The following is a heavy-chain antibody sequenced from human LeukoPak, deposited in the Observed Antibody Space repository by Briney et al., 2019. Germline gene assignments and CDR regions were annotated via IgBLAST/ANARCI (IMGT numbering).Heavy chain of an antibody. CDR2: ISAYNGNT. CDR3: AREGDYAYYYYGMDV. V-gene: IGHV1-18*01. D-gene: IGHD4-17*01. Sequence: ASVKVSCKASGYTFTSYGISWVRQAPGQGLEWMGWISAYNGNTNYAQKLQGRVTMTTDTSTSTACMELRSLRSDDTAVYYCAREGDYAYYYYGMDVWGQGTTVTVSS. J-gene: IGHJ6*02. CDR1: GYTFTSYG.